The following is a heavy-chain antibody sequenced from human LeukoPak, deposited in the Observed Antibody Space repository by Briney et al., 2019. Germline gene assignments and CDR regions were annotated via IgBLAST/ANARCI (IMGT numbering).Heavy chain of an antibody. CDR3: ARITIFGVANSYYYYYYGMDV. D-gene: IGHD3-3*01. CDR2: INPNSGGT. Sequence: ASVKVSCKASGYTFTGYYMHWVRQAPGQGLEWMGRINPNSGGTNYAQKFQGRVTMTRDTSISTAYMELSRLRSDDTAAYYCARITIFGVANSYYYYYYGMDVWGQGTTVTVSS. J-gene: IGHJ6*02. V-gene: IGHV1-2*06. CDR1: GYTFTGYY.